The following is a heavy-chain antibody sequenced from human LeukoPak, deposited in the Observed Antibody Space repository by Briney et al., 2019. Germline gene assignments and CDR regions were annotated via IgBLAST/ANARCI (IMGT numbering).Heavy chain of an antibody. CDR1: GGSISSYY. CDR3: ARDRRDYYGMDV. Sequence: PLETLSLTCTVSGGSISSYYWSWIRQPPGKGLEWIGYIYYSGSTNYNPSLKSRVTISVDTSKNQFSLKLSSVTAADTAVYYCARDRRDYYGMDVWGQGTTVTVSS. J-gene: IGHJ6*02. CDR2: IYYSGST. D-gene: IGHD5-24*01. V-gene: IGHV4-59*01.